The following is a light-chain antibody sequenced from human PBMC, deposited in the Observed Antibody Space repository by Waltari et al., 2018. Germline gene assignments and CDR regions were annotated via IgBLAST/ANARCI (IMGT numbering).Light chain of an antibody. CDR3: QSYDSTLRGSV. CDR1: TSNFGAGFD. V-gene: IGLV1-40*01. CDR2: STY. Sequence: QSVLTQPPSVSGAPGQRVTIPCTGPTSNFGAGFDVQWYQQLPKTAPKLLIFSTYNRPSGVPDRFSGSKSGTSASLTITGLQADDEADYYCQSYDSTLRGSVFGGGTRLTVL. J-gene: IGLJ3*02.